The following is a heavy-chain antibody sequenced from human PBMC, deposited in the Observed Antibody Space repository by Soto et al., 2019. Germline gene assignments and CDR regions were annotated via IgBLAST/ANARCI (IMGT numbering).Heavy chain of an antibody. CDR3: ARAIRIMQGPINRRYYYMDV. V-gene: IGHV1-8*01. CDR2: MNPNSGNT. J-gene: IGHJ6*03. D-gene: IGHD2-15*01. Sequence: QVQLVQSGAEVKKPGASVKVSCKASGYTFTNYDINWVRQATGQGLEWTGWMNPNSGNTGYAQKFQGRVTMTRNTSISTAYMELSSLRSEDTAVYYCARAIRIMQGPINRRYYYMDVWGRGTTVTVSS. CDR1: GYTFTNYD.